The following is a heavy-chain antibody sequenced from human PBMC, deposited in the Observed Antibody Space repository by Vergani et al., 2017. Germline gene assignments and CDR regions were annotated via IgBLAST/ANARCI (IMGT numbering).Heavy chain of an antibody. CDR2: ISSSSSYI. D-gene: IGHD3-10*01. J-gene: IGHJ6*02. CDR3: ARDHYYGSGFSDGMDV. Sequence: EVQLLESGGGLVKPGGSLRLSCAASGFTFSSYSMNWVRQAPGKGLEWVSSISSSSSYIYYADSVKGRFTISRDNAKNSLYLQMNSLRAEDTAVYYCARDHYYGSGFSDGMDVWGQGTTVTVSS. CDR1: GFTFSSYS. V-gene: IGHV3-21*01.